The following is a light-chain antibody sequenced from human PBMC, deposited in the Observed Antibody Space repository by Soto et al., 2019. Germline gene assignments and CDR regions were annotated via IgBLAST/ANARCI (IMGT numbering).Light chain of an antibody. Sequence: DIVMTQSPLSLPVTPGEPASISCRSSQSLLHSNGYNYLDWYLQKPGQSPQLLIYLGSNRASGVPDRFSGSGSGTDFTLKISRVEAEDVGVYYCMQALLSPFTFGQGTKLDIK. J-gene: IGKJ2*01. CDR3: MQALLSPFT. CDR1: QSLLHSNGYNY. CDR2: LGS. V-gene: IGKV2-28*01.